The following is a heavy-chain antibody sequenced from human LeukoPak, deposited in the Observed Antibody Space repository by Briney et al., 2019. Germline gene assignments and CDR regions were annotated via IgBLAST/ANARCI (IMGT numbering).Heavy chain of an antibody. CDR2: IRSKANSYAT. CDR3: TSSWVAGTDY. D-gene: IGHD6-19*01. Sequence: GGSLGLSCAASGFTFSGSAMHWVRQASGKGLEWVGRIRSKANSYATAYAASVKGRFTISRDDSKNTAYLQMNSLKTEDTAVYYCTSSWVAGTDYWGQGTLVTVSS. J-gene: IGHJ4*02. V-gene: IGHV3-73*01. CDR1: GFTFSGSA.